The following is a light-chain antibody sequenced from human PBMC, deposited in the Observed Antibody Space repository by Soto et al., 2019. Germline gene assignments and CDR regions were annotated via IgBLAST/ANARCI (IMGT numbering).Light chain of an antibody. CDR3: QQYGISQNT. CDR1: QSVSSGY. V-gene: IGKV3-20*01. J-gene: IGKJ2*01. Sequence: ETVMTQSPGTLSLSPGERATLSCRASQSVSSGYLAWYQQQPGQAPRLPIFGASNRATGIPDRFTGSGSGTDFPLTISRLEPEDFAVYYCQQYGISQNTFGQGTKLEIK. CDR2: GAS.